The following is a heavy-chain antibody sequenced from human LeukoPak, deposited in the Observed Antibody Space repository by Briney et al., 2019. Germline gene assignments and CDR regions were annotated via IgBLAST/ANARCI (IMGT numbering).Heavy chain of an antibody. V-gene: IGHV4-34*01. J-gene: IGHJ4*02. CDR1: GFTFSSYS. CDR3: ARGRGTQHEWFGDPRAYFDY. D-gene: IGHD3-10*01. Sequence: GSLRLSCAASGFTFSSYSMNWVRQPPGKGLEWIGEINHSGSTNYNPSLKSRVTISVDTSKNQFSLKLSSVTAADTAVYYCARGRGTQHEWFGDPRAYFDYWGQGTLVTVSS. CDR2: INHSGST.